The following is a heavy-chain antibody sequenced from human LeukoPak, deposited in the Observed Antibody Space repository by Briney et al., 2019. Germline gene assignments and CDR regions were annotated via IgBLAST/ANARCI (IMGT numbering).Heavy chain of an antibody. CDR1: GGSISSYY. D-gene: IGHD6-19*01. J-gene: IGHJ3*02. CDR2: IYYSGST. V-gene: IGHV4-59*01. CDR3: ASTNFSSGWYGAFDI. Sequence: SETLSLTCTVSGGSISSYYWSWLRQPPGKGLEWIGYIYYSGSTNYNPSLKSRVTISVDTSKNQFSLKLSSVTAADTAVYYCASTNFSSGWYGAFDIWGQGTMVTVSS.